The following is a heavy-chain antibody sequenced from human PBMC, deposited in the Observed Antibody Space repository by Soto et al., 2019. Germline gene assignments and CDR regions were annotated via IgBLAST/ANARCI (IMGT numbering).Heavy chain of an antibody. CDR2: INHSGST. D-gene: IGHD4-17*01. CDR1: GGSFSGYY. V-gene: IGHV4-34*01. J-gene: IGHJ4*02. CDR3: ARDYGDYFDY. Sequence: SETLSLTCAVYGGSFSGYYWSWIRQPPGKGLEWIGEINHSGSTNYNPSLKSRVTISVDTSKNQFSLKLSSVTAADTAVYYCARDYGDYFDYWGQGTLVTLSS.